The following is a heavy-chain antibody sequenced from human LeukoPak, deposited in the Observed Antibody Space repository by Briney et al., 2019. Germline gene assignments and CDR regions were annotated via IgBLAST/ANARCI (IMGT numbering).Heavy chain of an antibody. CDR3: VRVTHSSYSYGYGHGDY. Sequence: GGSLRLSCAASGFTFSSYGMHWVRQAPGKGLEGVAVIWYDGSNKYYADSVKGRFTISRDNSKNTLYLQMNSLRAEDTAVDYCVRVTHSSYSYGYGHGDYWGQGTLVTVSS. CDR2: IWYDGSNK. V-gene: IGHV3-33*01. D-gene: IGHD5-18*01. CDR1: GFTFSSYG. J-gene: IGHJ4*02.